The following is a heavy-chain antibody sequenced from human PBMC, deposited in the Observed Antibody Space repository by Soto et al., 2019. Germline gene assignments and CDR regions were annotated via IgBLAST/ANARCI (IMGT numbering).Heavy chain of an antibody. V-gene: IGHV4-59*01. CDR3: AREGYSYGPGYYYYYLDV. CDR1: GDPISDYY. Sequence: SLTCTVSGDPISDYYWDWIRQPPGKGLEYIGSIFYNGTTNYNPSLKSRVTISVDTSKNQFSLRLSSVTAADTAVYFCAREGYSYGPGYYYYYLDVWGKGTTVTVSS. J-gene: IGHJ6*03. CDR2: IFYNGTT. D-gene: IGHD5-18*01.